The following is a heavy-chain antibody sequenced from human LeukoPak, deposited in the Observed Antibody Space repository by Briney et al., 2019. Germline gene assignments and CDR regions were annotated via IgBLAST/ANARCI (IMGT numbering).Heavy chain of an antibody. V-gene: IGHV3-66*01. Sequence: GGSLRLSCAASGFTVSSNYMSCVRQAPGKGLEWVSVIYSGGRTYYADSVKGRFTISRDNSKNTLDLQMNSLRAEDTAVYYCARDQLWIVYWGQGTLVTVSS. CDR2: IYSGGRT. CDR1: GFTVSSNY. J-gene: IGHJ4*02. CDR3: ARDQLWIVY. D-gene: IGHD5-18*01.